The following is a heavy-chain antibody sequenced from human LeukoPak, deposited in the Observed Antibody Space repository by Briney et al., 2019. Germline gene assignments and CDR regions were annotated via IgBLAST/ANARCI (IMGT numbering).Heavy chain of an antibody. CDR3: AIHSGWYDY. CDR2: INPSGGST. V-gene: IGHV1-46*03. CDR1: GCTFTSYY. J-gene: IGHJ4*02. Sequence: ASVKVSCKASGCTFTSYYMDWVRQAPGQGLEWMGIINPSGGSTSYTQKFQGRVTMTRDTSTSTVYMELSSLRSEDTAVYYCAIHSGWYDYWGQGTLVTVSS. D-gene: IGHD6-19*01.